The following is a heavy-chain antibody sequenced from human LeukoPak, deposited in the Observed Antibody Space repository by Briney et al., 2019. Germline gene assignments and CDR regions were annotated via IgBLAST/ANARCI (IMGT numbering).Heavy chain of an antibody. CDR1: GDSISSNY. V-gene: IGHV4-59*08. J-gene: IGHJ4*02. D-gene: IGHD3-3*01. Sequence: SETLSLTCAVSGDSISSNYWSWVRQPPGKGLEWIGYIYYTGSTNYNPSLKSRVTISVDTSKNQFSLKLSSVTAADTAVYYCARGVGVDKFDYWGQGTLVTVS. CDR3: ARGVGVDKFDY. CDR2: IYYTGST.